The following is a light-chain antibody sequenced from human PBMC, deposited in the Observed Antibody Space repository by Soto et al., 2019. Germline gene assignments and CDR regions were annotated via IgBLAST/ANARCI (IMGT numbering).Light chain of an antibody. V-gene: IGKV3-11*01. CDR1: QSVSSY. CDR2: DAS. Sequence: EIVLTQSPSTLSLSPVERSTRSFRASQSVSSYLAWYQQKPGQAPRLLIYDASNRATGIPARFSGSGSGTDFTLTISSLEPEDFAVYYCQQRSNWITFGQGTRLEIK. CDR3: QQRSNWIT. J-gene: IGKJ5*01.